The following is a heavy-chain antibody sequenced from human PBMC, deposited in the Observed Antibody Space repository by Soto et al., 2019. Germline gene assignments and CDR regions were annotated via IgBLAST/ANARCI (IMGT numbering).Heavy chain of an antibody. J-gene: IGHJ4*02. V-gene: IGHV1-46*01. CDR2: INPSGGST. D-gene: IGHD3-9*01. CDR1: GYTFTSYY. Sequence: ASVKVSCKASGYTFTSYYMHWVRQAPGQGLEWMGIINPSGGSTSYAQKFQGRVTMTRDTSTSTVYMELSSLRSEDTAVYYCARDQMGIRYFDRLLSYFDYWGQGTLVTVSS. CDR3: ARDQMGIRYFDRLLSYFDY.